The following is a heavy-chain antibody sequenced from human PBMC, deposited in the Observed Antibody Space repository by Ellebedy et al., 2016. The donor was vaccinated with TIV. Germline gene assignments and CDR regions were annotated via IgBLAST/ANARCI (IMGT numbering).Heavy chain of an antibody. D-gene: IGHD3-22*01. CDR3: ARGDNYYYDSSGYYYNY. V-gene: IGHV1-46*01. Sequence: ASVKVSCKASGYTFTSYFLYWVRHAPGQGLEWMGIINPASGNSNYAQKFQGRVTITRDTSTSTVYMELSSLRSEDTAVYYCARGDNYYYDSSGYYYNYWGQGTLVTVSS. CDR1: GYTFTSYF. CDR2: INPASGNS. J-gene: IGHJ4*02.